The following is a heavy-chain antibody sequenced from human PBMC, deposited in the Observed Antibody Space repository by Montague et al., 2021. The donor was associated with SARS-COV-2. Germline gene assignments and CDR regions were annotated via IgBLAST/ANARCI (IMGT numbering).Heavy chain of an antibody. CDR1: GFTFSSYS. V-gene: IGHV3-21*01. CDR2: ISSSSSYI. J-gene: IGHJ6*02. Sequence: SLSLSWAASGFTFSSYSMNWVRQAPGKGLEWVSSISSSSSYIYYADSVKGRFTISRDNAKNSLYLQMNSLRAEDTAVYYCARGYDFWRGGYYYYYGMDVWGQGTTVTVSS. D-gene: IGHD3-3*01. CDR3: ARGYDFWRGGYYYYYGMDV.